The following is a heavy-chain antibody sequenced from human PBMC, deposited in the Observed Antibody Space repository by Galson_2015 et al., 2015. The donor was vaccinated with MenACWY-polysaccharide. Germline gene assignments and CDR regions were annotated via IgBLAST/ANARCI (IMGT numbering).Heavy chain of an antibody. Sequence: SLRLSCAASGFVFDDHAMHWVRQAPGRGLEWVSGISRKSNDIGYADSVRGRFSTTRDNAKNSLYLQLNSLRVEDTALYYCARAGIGTVGRRAFDKWGKGTMVTVSS. CDR3: ARAGIGTVGRRAFDK. CDR2: ISRKSNDI. D-gene: IGHD6-13*01. CDR1: GFVFDDHA. V-gene: IGHV3-9*01. J-gene: IGHJ3*02.